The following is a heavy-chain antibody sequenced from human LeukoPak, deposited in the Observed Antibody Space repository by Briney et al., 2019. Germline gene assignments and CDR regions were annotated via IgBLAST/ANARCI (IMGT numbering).Heavy chain of an antibody. CDR2: IKTDGSIT. D-gene: IGHD3-10*01. J-gene: IGHJ4*02. CDR3: TGNYYGSGSYADFDY. CDR1: GFTFDDYG. V-gene: IGHV3-20*04. Sequence: GGSLRLSCAASGFTFDDYGMSWVRQAPGKGPVWVSRIKTDGSITDYADFVKGRFTISRDNAKNTLYLQMDSLKTEDTAVYYCTGNYYGSGSYADFDYWGQGTLVTASS.